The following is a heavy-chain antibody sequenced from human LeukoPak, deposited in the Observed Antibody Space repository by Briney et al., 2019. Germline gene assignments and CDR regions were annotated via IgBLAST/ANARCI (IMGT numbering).Heavy chain of an antibody. Sequence: GGSLRVSCAASGFTFSSYSMNWVRQAPGNGLEWVAVISYDGSNKYYADSVKGRFAISRDNSKNTLYLQMNSLRAEDTAVYYCAKDFGVGATLDYWGQGTLVTVSS. V-gene: IGHV3-30*18. CDR2: ISYDGSNK. J-gene: IGHJ4*02. CDR3: AKDFGVGATLDY. CDR1: GFTFSSYS. D-gene: IGHD1-26*01.